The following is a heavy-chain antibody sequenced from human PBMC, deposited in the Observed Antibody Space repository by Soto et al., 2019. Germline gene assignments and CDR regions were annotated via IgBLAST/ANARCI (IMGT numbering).Heavy chain of an antibody. J-gene: IGHJ4*02. CDR3: ARALTAQAPGP. Sequence: QVQLVQSGAEVKKPGASVTVSCKASGYTFTNFYMHWVRQAPGQGLEWMGIINPSAHSTTYAQKFQGRVTMPSDTSTSTVYMEMRSLRSEDTAIYFCARALTAQAPGPWGQGTLVTVSS. CDR2: INPSAHST. CDR1: GYTFTNFY. D-gene: IGHD3-10*01. V-gene: IGHV1-46*01.